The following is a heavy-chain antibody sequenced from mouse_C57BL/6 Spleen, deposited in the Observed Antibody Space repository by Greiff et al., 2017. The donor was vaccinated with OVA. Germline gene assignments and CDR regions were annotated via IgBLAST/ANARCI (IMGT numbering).Heavy chain of an antibody. V-gene: IGHV1-82*01. D-gene: IGHD2-2*01. CDR2: LYPGDGDT. CDR1: GYAFSSSW. CDR3: SRGGYDVQYFDV. J-gene: IGHJ1*03. Sequence: QVQLQQSGPELVKPGASVKISCKASGYAFSSSWMNWVKQRPGKGLAWIGRLYPGDGDTNYNGKFKGKATLTADQSSSTADCQLSSLTSEDSAVYFCSRGGYDVQYFDVWGTGTTVTVSS.